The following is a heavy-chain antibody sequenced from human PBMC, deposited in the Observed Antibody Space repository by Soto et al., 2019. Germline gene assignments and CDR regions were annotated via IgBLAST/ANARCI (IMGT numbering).Heavy chain of an antibody. CDR2: INPSGGST. D-gene: IGHD1-26*01. J-gene: IGHJ4*02. Sequence: ASVKVSCKASGYTFTNYYIHWVRQAPGQGLEWMGIINPSGGSTSYAQKFQGRVTMTRDTSTSTVYMDLSSLTSEDTAVYYCARESGSSKRFDYWGQGTLVTVSS. CDR1: GYTFTNYY. CDR3: ARESGSSKRFDY. V-gene: IGHV1-46*01.